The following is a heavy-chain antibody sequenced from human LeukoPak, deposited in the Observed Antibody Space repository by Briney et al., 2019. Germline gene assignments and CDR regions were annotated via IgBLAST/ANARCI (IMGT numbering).Heavy chain of an antibody. CDR1: GFTFDDYA. CDR3: AKAPAYYYDSSGPFDY. J-gene: IGHJ4*02. CDR2: ISWNSGRI. D-gene: IGHD3-22*01. V-gene: IGHV3-9*01. Sequence: GRSLRLSCSASGFTFDDYAMHSVRQAPGKGLEWVSGISWNSGRIGYADSVKGRFTISRDNAKNALYLQMNNLRAEDTALYYCAKAPAYYYDSSGPFDYWGQGTLVTVSS.